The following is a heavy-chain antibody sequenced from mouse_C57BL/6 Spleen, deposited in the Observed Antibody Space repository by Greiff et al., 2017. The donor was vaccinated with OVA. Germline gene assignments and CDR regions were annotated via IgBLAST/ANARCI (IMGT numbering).Heavy chain of an antibody. Sequence: VQLQQSGAELARPGASVKLSCKASGYTFTSYGISWVKQRTGPGLEWIGAIYPSSGTTSYTEKFKGKATLTADKSSSTAYMELRSLTSEDSAVYFCAREDYYGSSYRFAYWGQGTLVTVSA. CDR2: IYPSSGTT. V-gene: IGHV1-81*01. J-gene: IGHJ3*01. CDR1: GYTFTSYG. D-gene: IGHD1-1*01. CDR3: AREDYYGSSYRFAY.